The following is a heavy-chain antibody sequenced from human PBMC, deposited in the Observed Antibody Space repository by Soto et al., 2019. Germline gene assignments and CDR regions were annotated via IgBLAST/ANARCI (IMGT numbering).Heavy chain of an antibody. D-gene: IGHD4-4*01. J-gene: IGHJ6*02. V-gene: IGHV3-74*01. CDR3: ARPGYSNYGPGVDV. CDR2: IDSDGSTT. Sequence: EVQLVESGGGLVQPGGSLRLSCAASGFTFSVYWMQWVRQAPGKGLVWVSRIDSDGSTTSYADSVKGRFTISRDNAKSTLYLQMNSMRAEDTAVYYCARPGYSNYGPGVDVWGQGTTVTVSS. CDR1: GFTFSVYW.